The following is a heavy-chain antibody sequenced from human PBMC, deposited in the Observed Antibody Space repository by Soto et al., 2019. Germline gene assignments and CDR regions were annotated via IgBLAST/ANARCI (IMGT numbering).Heavy chain of an antibody. CDR2: IKQDGSEK. V-gene: IGHV3-7*01. CDR3: ARVGGDYVDYYYYGMDV. Sequence: EVQLVESGGGLVQPGGSLRLSCAASGFTFSSYWMSWVRQAPGKGLEWVANIKQDGSEKYYVDSVKGRFTISRDNAKNSLYLQMNSLRDEDTAVYYCARVGGDYVDYYYYGMDVWGQGTTVTVSS. J-gene: IGHJ6*02. D-gene: IGHD4-17*01. CDR1: GFTFSSYW.